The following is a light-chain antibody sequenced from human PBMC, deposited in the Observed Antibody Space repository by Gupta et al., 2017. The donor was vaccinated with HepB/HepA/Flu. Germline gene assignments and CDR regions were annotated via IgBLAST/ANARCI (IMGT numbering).Light chain of an antibody. CDR3: SSFTASSTLVL. Sequence: QSALTQPASVSGSPGHSITISSTGTSSDVGGYEAVSWYQHLPGRAHKLLIYDVTSRPSGVSYRFSGSKSGNVASLTISGLQAEDEAEYYCSSFTASSTLVLFGGGTELTVL. CDR2: DVT. V-gene: IGLV2-14*03. CDR1: SSDVGGYEA. J-gene: IGLJ2*01.